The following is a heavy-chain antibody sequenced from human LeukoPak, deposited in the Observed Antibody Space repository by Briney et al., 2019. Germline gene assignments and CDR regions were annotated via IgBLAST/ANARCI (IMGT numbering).Heavy chain of an antibody. CDR3: ARCTKYTTGWCNWFDP. J-gene: IGHJ5*02. V-gene: IGHV3-23*01. Sequence: GGPLRLSCAASGFTFSNHAWNWVRQTPGKGLDWFSSFGGNGVSKSYADSVKGRFTISRDNSKDTLYLQMNSLSAEDTAVYYCARCTKYTTGWCNWFDPWGQGTLVTVSS. CDR2: FGGNGVSK. D-gene: IGHD6-19*01. CDR1: GFTFSNHA.